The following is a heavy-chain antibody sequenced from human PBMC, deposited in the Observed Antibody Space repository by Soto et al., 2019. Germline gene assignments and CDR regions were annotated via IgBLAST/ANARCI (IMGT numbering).Heavy chain of an antibody. CDR1: GITISNYP. D-gene: IGHD3-10*01. J-gene: IGHJ4*02. Sequence: EVQLLESGGGLVQPGGSLRLSCAASGITISNYPMSWVRQAPGKGLEWVSGISGSGDRTYYADSAKGRFTISKDISKNSLSLQVDSLGVDDTAVYFCVKDDGGSSSTPPLWGQGTLVTVSS. CDR2: ISGSGDRT. CDR3: VKDDGGSSSTPPL. V-gene: IGHV3-23*01.